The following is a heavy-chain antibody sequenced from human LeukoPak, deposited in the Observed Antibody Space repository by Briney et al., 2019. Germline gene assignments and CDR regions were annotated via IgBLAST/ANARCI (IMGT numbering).Heavy chain of an antibody. D-gene: IGHD6-13*01. CDR3: AREGDSSSWYDY. J-gene: IGHJ4*02. CDR2: IKQDGSEK. Sequence: PGGSLRLSCAASGFTVSSNYMSWVRQAPGKGLEWVADIKQDGSEKYYVDSVKGRFTISRDNAKNSLYLQMNSLRAEDTAVYYCAREGDSSSWYDYWGQGTLVTVSS. V-gene: IGHV3-7*01. CDR1: GFTVSSNY.